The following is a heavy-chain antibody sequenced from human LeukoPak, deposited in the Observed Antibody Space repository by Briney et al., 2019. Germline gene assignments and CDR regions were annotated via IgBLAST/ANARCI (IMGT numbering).Heavy chain of an antibody. CDR2: INADGSLT. J-gene: IGHJ4*02. D-gene: IGHD1-26*01. Sequence: PGGSLRLSCAASGFTFSSYSMNWVRQAPGKGLVWVSRINADGSLTNYADSVKGRFTIFRDNAKNTLYLQMNSLRAEDTAVYYCARDPILPGATGGADYWGQGTLVTVSS. CDR1: GFTFSSYS. V-gene: IGHV3-74*01. CDR3: ARDPILPGATGGADY.